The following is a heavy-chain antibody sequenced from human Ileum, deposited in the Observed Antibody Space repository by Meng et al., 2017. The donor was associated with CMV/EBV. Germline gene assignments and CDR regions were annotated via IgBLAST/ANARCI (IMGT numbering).Heavy chain of an antibody. J-gene: IGHJ4*02. V-gene: IGHV4-30-4*08. CDR3: VRQVVAASFDY. D-gene: IGHD2-15*01. Sequence: QVQRQEAGPGLVNPVQTLSLTCTVSGGSITSGNYSWSWIRQPPGRGLEWIGYIYYSGSPYYKPSLKSRVTISLDTSKNQFSLNLRSVTATDSAVYYCVRQVVAASFDYWGQGALVTVSS. CDR2: IYYSGSP. CDR1: GGSITSGNYS.